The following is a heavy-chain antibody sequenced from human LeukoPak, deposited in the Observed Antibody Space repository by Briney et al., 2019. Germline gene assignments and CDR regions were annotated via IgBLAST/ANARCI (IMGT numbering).Heavy chain of an antibody. D-gene: IGHD1-14*01. Sequence: PSETLSLTCAVSGGSISSSNWWSWVRQPPGKGLEWIGEIYHSGSTNYNPSLKSRVTMSVDTSKNQFSLKLSSVTAADTAVYYCARDMDRKSAFDIWGQGTMVTVSS. V-gene: IGHV4-4*02. CDR2: IYHSGST. J-gene: IGHJ3*02. CDR1: GGSISSSNW. CDR3: ARDMDRKSAFDI.